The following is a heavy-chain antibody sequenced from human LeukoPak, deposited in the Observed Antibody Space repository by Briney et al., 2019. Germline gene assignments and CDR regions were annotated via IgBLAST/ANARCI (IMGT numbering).Heavy chain of an antibody. V-gene: IGHV3-30*04. J-gene: IGHJ4*02. Sequence: GKSLRLSCAASGFTFRNFAMHWGRQAPGKGLEWVAVISYDGSRKDYADSAKGRFTISRDNSKNALYLEMNSLTTEDTAVYYCATAPLYSSSLYFRVYFDDWGQGTLVTGSS. CDR1: GFTFRNFA. CDR2: ISYDGSRK. D-gene: IGHD6-13*01. CDR3: ATAPLYSSSLYFRVYFDD.